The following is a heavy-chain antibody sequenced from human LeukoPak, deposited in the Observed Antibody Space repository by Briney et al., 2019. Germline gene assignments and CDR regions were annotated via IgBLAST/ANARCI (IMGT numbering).Heavy chain of an antibody. Sequence: PGGSLRLSCAASGFTFSSYSMNWVRQAPGKGLEWVSSISSSSSYIYYADSVKGRFTISRDNAKNSLYLQMNSLRAEDTAVYYCVRSSENYGYLFDYWGQGTLVTVSS. CDR1: GFTFSSYS. D-gene: IGHD3-10*01. CDR3: VRSSENYGYLFDY. CDR2: ISSSSSYI. V-gene: IGHV3-21*01. J-gene: IGHJ4*02.